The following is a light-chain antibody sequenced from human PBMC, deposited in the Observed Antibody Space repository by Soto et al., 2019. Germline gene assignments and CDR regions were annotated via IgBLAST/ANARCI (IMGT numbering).Light chain of an antibody. J-gene: IGLJ2*01. CDR3: WSYAGSSTLV. CDR2: EGT. Sequence: QSVLTQPASVSGSPGQSITISCTGTSSDVGSYNFVSWYQQHPGKAPKLMIYEGTKRPSGVSNRFSGSKSGNTASLTISGLQAEDEADYYCWSYAGSSTLVFGGGTKVTVL. CDR1: SSDVGSYNF. V-gene: IGLV2-23*01.